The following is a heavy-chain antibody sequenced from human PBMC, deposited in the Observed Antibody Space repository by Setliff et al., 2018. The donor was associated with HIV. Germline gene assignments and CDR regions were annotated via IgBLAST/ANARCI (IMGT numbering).Heavy chain of an antibody. V-gene: IGHV4-34*01. CDR2: INHSGIS. CDR1: GGSFSGHY. D-gene: IGHD3-3*01. Sequence: SETLSLTCAVYGGSFSGHYWSWIRQPPGKGLEWIGEINHSGISNFNPSLKSRVTIPIDTPRNQFSLKLSSVTAAYTAVYYCARGGGFWSGQLDFWGQGTLVTVSS. CDR3: ARGGGFWSGQLDF. J-gene: IGHJ4*02.